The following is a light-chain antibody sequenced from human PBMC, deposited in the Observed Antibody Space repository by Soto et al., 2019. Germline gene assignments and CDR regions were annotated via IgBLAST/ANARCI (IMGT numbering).Light chain of an antibody. CDR2: DAS. V-gene: IGKV3-11*01. J-gene: IGKJ5*01. CDR1: QSFRGL. Sequence: EVVLTHSPVTLSLSPGERSTLSRRASQSFRGLLAWYQQKPGQAPRLLIYDASNRAAGVPARFSGSGSGTDFTLIISSVEPEDFAVYYCQQRSNWPPITFGQGTRLEIK. CDR3: QQRSNWPPIT.